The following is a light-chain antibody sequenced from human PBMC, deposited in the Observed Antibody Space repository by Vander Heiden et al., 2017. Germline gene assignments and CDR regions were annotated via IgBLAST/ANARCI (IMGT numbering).Light chain of an antibody. CDR2: EVS. V-gene: IGKV2D-29*01. J-gene: IGKJ4*01. CDR1: QSLLHSDGKTY. CDR3: MQSIQLPLT. Sequence: DSVMTQTLLPLAVSPGQTASISCKSSQSLLHSDGKTYLYWYLQKPGRPPQLLLYEVSNRFSGVPDRFSGSGSGTDFTLKISRVEAEDVGVYYCMQSIQLPLTFGGGTKVEIK.